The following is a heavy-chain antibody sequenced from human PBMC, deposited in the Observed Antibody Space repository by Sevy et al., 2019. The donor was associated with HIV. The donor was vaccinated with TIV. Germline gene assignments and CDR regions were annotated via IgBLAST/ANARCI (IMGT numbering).Heavy chain of an antibody. Sequence: SDTLSLTCTVSGGSVTSGNYYWTWIRQPPGKGLEWIGYISYSGNTKYNPSLKSRVIISVDTSKTQFSLTLSSVTAADTAVYYCARVREAIYYFGMDVWGQGTTVTVSS. J-gene: IGHJ6*02. CDR2: ISYSGNT. V-gene: IGHV4-61*01. CDR1: GGSVTSGNYY. CDR3: ARVREAIYYFGMDV.